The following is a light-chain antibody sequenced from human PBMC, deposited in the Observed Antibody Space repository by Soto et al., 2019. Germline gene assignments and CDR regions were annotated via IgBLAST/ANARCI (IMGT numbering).Light chain of an antibody. V-gene: IGKV3-15*01. CDR2: GAS. J-gene: IGKJ2*01. CDR3: QQYNNWPYT. CDR1: QRVSSN. Sequence: EIVMTQSPATLSVSPGERATLSCRASQRVSSNLAWYQQKPGQAPRLLIYGASTRATGIPARFSGSGSGTEFTLTIRSLQSEDLAVYYCQQYNNWPYTFGQGTKLEIK.